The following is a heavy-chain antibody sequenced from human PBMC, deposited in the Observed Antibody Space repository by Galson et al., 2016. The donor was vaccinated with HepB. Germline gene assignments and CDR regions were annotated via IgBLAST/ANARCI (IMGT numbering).Heavy chain of an antibody. J-gene: IGHJ4*02. CDR2: ISWNSGSI. Sequence: SLRLSCAASGFTFHYYAMHWVRQAPGRGLEWVSGISWNSGSIGYADSVKGRFTISRDNAKNSLYLQMNSLRAADTALYYCAKWGSSAWYTDRYYFDYWGQGTLVTVSS. D-gene: IGHD6-19*01. V-gene: IGHV3-9*01. CDR1: GFTFHYYA. CDR3: AKWGSSAWYTDRYYFDY.